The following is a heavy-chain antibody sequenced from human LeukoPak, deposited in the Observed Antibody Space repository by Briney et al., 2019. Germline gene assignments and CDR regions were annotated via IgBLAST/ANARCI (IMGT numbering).Heavy chain of an antibody. D-gene: IGHD2-2*02. V-gene: IGHV4-4*07. CDR2: IYISGNT. Sequence: PSETLSLTCSVSGGSISSYYWSWVRQPAGKGLEWIGRIYISGNTKCNPSLKSRVIISVDKSKNQFSLKLNSVTAADTAVYYCASLNIVVVAGTIDSRPDYYYYHMDVWGKGTTVTVSS. CDR1: GGSISSYY. CDR3: ASLNIVVVAGTIDSRPDYYYYHMDV. J-gene: IGHJ6*03.